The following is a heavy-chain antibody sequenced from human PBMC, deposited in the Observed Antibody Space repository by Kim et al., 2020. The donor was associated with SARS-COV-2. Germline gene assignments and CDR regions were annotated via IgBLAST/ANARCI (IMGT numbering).Heavy chain of an antibody. Sequence: GRFTISRDNSKNTLYLQMNSRRAEDTAVYYCARGDCSGGSCYTTSGHFDYWGQGTLVTVSS. D-gene: IGHD2-15*01. CDR3: ARGDCSGGSCYTTSGHFDY. V-gene: IGHV3-30*07. J-gene: IGHJ4*02.